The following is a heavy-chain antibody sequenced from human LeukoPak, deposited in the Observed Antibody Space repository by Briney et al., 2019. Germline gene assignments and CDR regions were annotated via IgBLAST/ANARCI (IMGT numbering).Heavy chain of an antibody. CDR1: GLTFDDYA. D-gene: IGHD1-26*01. V-gene: IGHV3-9*01. Sequence: GRSLRLSCAASGLTFDDYAMHWVRQAPGKGLEWVSGISWNSGSIGYADSVKGRFTISRDNAKNSLYLQMNSLRAEDTALYYCAKDIAYSGSYPDFDYWGQGTLVTVSS. J-gene: IGHJ4*02. CDR3: AKDIAYSGSYPDFDY. CDR2: ISWNSGSI.